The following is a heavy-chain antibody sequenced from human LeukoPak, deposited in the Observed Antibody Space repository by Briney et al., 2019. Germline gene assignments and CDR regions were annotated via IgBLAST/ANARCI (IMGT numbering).Heavy chain of an antibody. J-gene: IGHJ4*02. CDR2: IYPGDSET. Sequence: GESLKISCKGSGYSFTSYWIGWVRQMPGKGLEWMGNIYPGDSETRYSPSFQGQVTISADKSISTAYLQWSSLKASDTAMYYCARGLYGSGSYGDFDYWGQGTLVTVSS. D-gene: IGHD3-10*01. CDR1: GYSFTSYW. V-gene: IGHV5-51*01. CDR3: ARGLYGSGSYGDFDY.